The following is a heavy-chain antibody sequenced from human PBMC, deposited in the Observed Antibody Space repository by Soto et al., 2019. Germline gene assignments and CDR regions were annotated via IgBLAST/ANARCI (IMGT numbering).Heavy chain of an antibody. CDR2: IYPGDSDT. CDR1: GYSFTSYW. J-gene: IGHJ4*02. CDR3: ARLVYDNCSGYTEIYFDY. Sequence: PGESLKISCKGSGYSFTSYWIGWVRQMPGKGLEWMGIIYPGDSDTRYSPSFQGQVTISADKSISTAYLQWSSLKASDTAMYYCARLVYDNCSGYTEIYFDYRGQGPLVTSPQ. D-gene: IGHD3-22*01. V-gene: IGHV5-51*01.